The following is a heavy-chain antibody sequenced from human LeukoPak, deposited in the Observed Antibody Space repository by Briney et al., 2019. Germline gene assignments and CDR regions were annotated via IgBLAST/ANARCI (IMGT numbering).Heavy chain of an antibody. CDR2: IYGGDTT. V-gene: IGHV3-66*01. Sequence: GGSLRLSCAASGFTFSSYGMHWVRQAPGKGLEWVSVIYGGDTTYYADSVRGRFTISRDSSKNTLYLQINSLRAEDTAMYFCARDTPAAGTRYFDNWGRGTLVTVSS. CDR1: GFTFSSYG. J-gene: IGHJ4*02. CDR3: ARDTPAAGTRYFDN. D-gene: IGHD6-13*01.